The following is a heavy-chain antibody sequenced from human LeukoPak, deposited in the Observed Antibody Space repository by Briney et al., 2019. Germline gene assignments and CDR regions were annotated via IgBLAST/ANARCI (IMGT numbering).Heavy chain of an antibody. CDR3: ASSWGSGKRDAFDI. D-gene: IGHD3-10*01. CDR2: IYYSGST. CDR1: GGSISNSGCF. Sequence: PSETLSLTCTVSGGSISNSGCFWGWVRQPPGKGLEWIGSIYYSGSTYYNPSLKSRVTISVDTSKNQFSLKLSSVTAADTAVYYCASSWGSGKRDAFDIWGQGTMVTVSS. V-gene: IGHV4-39*01. J-gene: IGHJ3*02.